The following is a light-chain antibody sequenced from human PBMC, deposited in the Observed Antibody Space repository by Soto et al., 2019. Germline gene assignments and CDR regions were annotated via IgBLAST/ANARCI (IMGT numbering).Light chain of an antibody. J-gene: IGKJ1*01. CDR2: GAS. CDR1: QSVSSD. Sequence: EIVMTQSPATLSVSPGERATLSCRASQSVSSDLAWYQQKPGQAPWLLIYGASTMATGIPARFSGSGSGTEYTLTISSLQSEDFAVYNWQQYYNWHRTFGQGTKVDIK. V-gene: IGKV3-15*01. CDR3: QQYYNWHRT.